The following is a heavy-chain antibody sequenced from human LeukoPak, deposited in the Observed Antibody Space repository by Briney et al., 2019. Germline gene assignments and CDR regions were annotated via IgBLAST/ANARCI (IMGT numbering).Heavy chain of an antibody. CDR2: IYTSGST. CDR1: GGSISSYC. D-gene: IGHD2-2*01. J-gene: IGHJ4*02. CDR3: ARAYCSSTSCYLFDY. Sequence: SETLSLTCTVSGGSISSYCWSWTRQPAGKGLEWIGRIYTSGSTNYNPSLKSRVTMSVDTSKNQFSLKLSSVTAADTAVYYCARAYCSSTSCYLFDYWGQGTLVTVSS. V-gene: IGHV4-4*07.